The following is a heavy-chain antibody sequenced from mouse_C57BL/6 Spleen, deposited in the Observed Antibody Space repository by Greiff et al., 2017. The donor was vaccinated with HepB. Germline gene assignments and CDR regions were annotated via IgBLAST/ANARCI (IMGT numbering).Heavy chain of an antibody. CDR3: ARFGITTEYYCDY. J-gene: IGHJ2*01. Sequence: VQLQQSGAELVKPGASVKISCKASGYAFSSYWMNWVKQRPGKGLEWIGQIYPGDGDTNYNGKFKGKATLTADKSSSTAYMQLSSLTSEDSAVYFCARFGITTEYYCDYWGQGTTLTVSS. D-gene: IGHD1-1*01. CDR1: GYAFSSYW. V-gene: IGHV1-80*01. CDR2: IYPGDGDT.